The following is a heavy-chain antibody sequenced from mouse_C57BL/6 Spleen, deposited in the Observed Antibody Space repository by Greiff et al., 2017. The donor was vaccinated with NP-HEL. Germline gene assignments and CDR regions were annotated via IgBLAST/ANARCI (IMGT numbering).Heavy chain of an antibody. CDR1: GFSLTSYG. CDR3: ARHGGGGFYAMDY. CDR2: IWSDAST. V-gene: IGHV2-6-1*01. Sequence: VQLKESGPGLVAPSQSLSITCTVSGFSLTSYGVHWVRQPPGKGLEWLVVIWSDASTTYNSALKSRLSISKDNSKSQVFLKMNSLQTDDTAMYYCARHGGGGFYAMDYWGQGTSVTVSS. J-gene: IGHJ4*01.